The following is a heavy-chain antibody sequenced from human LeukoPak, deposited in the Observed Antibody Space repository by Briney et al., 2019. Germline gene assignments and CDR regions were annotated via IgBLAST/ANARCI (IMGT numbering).Heavy chain of an antibody. CDR2: IIPIFGTA. CDR1: GGTFSSYA. CDR3: ARFYYDILTGYYPY. D-gene: IGHD3-9*01. Sequence: SVKVSCKASGGTFSSYAISWVRQAPGQGLEWTGGIIPIFGTANYAQKFQGRVTITADESTSTAYMELSSLRSEDTAVYYCARFYYDILTGYYPYWGQGTLVTVSS. V-gene: IGHV1-69*01. J-gene: IGHJ4*02.